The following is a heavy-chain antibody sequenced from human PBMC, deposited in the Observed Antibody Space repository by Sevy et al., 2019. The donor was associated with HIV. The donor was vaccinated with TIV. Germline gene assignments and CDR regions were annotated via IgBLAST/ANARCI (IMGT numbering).Heavy chain of an antibody. CDR1: GYTFTRYG. Sequence: ASVKVSCKASGYTFTRYGISWVRQAPGQGLEWMGWISGNNDYTNYAQKIQGRVTMTTDTSTSVAYMELRSLRSDDTAVYYCARDRNNYESSGYPKGMDVWGQGTTVTVSS. J-gene: IGHJ6*02. CDR2: ISGNNDYT. D-gene: IGHD3-22*01. CDR3: ARDRNNYESSGYPKGMDV. V-gene: IGHV1-18*01.